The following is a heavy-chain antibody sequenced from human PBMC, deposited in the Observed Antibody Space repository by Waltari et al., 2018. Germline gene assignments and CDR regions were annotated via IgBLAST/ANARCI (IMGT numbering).Heavy chain of an antibody. D-gene: IGHD6-13*01. CDR3: ARDKKSRVRMDV. J-gene: IGHJ6*02. CDR1: GGTFSSSA. Sequence: QVQLVQSGAEVKKPGSSVKVSCKASGGTFSSSAISWVRQAPGQGLEWMGRIIPILGIANYAQKFQGRVTITADKSTSTAYMELSSLRSEDTAVYYCARDKKSRVRMDVWGQGTTVTVSS. V-gene: IGHV1-69*04. CDR2: IIPILGIA.